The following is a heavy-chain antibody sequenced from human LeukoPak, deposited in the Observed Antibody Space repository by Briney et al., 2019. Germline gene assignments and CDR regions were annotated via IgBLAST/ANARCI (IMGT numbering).Heavy chain of an antibody. V-gene: IGHV4-59*11. CDR3: ARFGVTHYQL. CDR2: IYYSGST. J-gene: IGHJ4*02. Sequence: PSETLSLTCTVSGGSISSHYRSWIRQPPGKGLEWIGYIYYSGSTNYNPSLKSRVTISVDTSKNQFSLKLSSVTAADTAVYYCARFGVTHYQLWGQGTLVTVSS. D-gene: IGHD2-2*01. CDR1: GGSISSHY.